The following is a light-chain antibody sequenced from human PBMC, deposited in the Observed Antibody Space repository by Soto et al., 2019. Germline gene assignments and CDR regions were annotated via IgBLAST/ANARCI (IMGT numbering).Light chain of an antibody. CDR3: CSYAGSSTVV. CDR2: EGS. Sequence: QSALTQPASVSGSPGQSITISCTGTSSDVGSYNLVSWYQQHPDKAPKLMIYEGSKRPSGVSNRFSGSKSGHTASLTISGLQAEDEADYYCCSYAGSSTVVFGGGTKVTVL. J-gene: IGLJ2*01. V-gene: IGLV2-23*01. CDR1: SSDVGSYNL.